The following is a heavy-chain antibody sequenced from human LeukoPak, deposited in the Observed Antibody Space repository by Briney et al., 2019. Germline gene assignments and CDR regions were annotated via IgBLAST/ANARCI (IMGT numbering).Heavy chain of an antibody. D-gene: IGHD3-9*01. CDR3: ARDYDFLTEGAFDI. Sequence: SETLSLTCTVSGDSISSYYWNWIRQPPGKGLEWIGEINHSGSTNYNPSLKSRVTISVDTSKNQFSLKVTSLTAADTAVYYCARDYDFLTEGAFDIWGQGTMVTVSS. CDR1: GDSISSYY. V-gene: IGHV4-34*01. J-gene: IGHJ3*02. CDR2: INHSGST.